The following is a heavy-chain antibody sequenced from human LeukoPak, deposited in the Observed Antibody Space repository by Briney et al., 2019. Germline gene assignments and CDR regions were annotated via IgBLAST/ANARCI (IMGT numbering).Heavy chain of an antibody. V-gene: IGHV3-48*03. CDR2: ISGSGSSI. CDR1: GFTFSSYE. CDR3: ARDRSGFYKWFDP. J-gene: IGHJ5*02. Sequence: GGSLRLSCEASGFTFSSYEMNWVRQAPGKGLEWVSYISGSGSSIHYADSAKGRFTIPRDNAKNSLYLQMHSLRAEDTAVYYCARDRSGFYKWFDPWGQGTLVTVSS. D-gene: IGHD6-19*01.